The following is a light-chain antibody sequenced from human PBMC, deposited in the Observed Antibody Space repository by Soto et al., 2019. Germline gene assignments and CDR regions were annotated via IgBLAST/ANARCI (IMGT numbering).Light chain of an antibody. Sequence: QSALTQPASVSGSPGQSITFSCTGTSSDVGSYNLVSWYQQHPGKAPKVIIYEGNKRPSGVSTRFSGSKSGNTASLTISGLQAEDEADYYCCSYTSSSPYVFGTGTKLTVL. CDR1: SSDVGSYNL. V-gene: IGLV2-14*02. CDR2: EGN. J-gene: IGLJ1*01. CDR3: CSYTSSSPYV.